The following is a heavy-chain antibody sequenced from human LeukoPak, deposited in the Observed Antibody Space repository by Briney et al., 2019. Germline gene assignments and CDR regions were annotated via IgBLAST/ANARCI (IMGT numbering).Heavy chain of an antibody. CDR2: IKQDGSEK. CDR3: ARGLTRGILERPGI. D-gene: IGHD3-3*01. V-gene: IGHV3-7*01. J-gene: IGHJ3*02. Sequence: PGGSLRLSCAASGFTCSSYWMSWVRQAPGKGLEWVANIKQDGSEKYYVDSVKGRFTISRDNAKNSLYLQMNSLRAEDTAVYYCARGLTRGILERPGIWGQGTMVTVSS. CDR1: GFTCSSYW.